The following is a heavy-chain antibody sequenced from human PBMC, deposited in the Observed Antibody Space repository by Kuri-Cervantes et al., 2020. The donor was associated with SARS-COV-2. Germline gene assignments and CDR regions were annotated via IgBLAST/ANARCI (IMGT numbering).Heavy chain of an antibody. CDR2: INPNSGGT. V-gene: IGHV1-2*04. J-gene: IGHJ6*02. D-gene: IGHD3-10*01. CDR3: ERERITMDRGVSPDYYHGIDV. CDR1: GYTFSGYD. Sequence: ASVKVSCKASGYTFSGYDMNWVRQAPGQGLEWMGGINPNSGGTNYAQKFQGWVAMTRDTSISTAYMELSRLRSDDTAVYYCERERITMDRGVSPDYYHGIDVWGQGTTVTVSS.